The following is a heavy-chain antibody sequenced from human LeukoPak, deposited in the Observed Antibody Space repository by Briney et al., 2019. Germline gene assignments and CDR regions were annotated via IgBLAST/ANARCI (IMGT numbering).Heavy chain of an antibody. Sequence: GGSLRLSCAASGFTVSSNYMSWVRQAPGKGLEWVSVIYSGGSTYYADSVKGRFTISRDNSKNTLYLQMNSLRAEDTAVYYCAKAADCSSTSCSLYYFDYWGQGTLVTVSS. CDR3: AKAADCSSTSCSLYYFDY. CDR1: GFTVSSNY. D-gene: IGHD2-2*01. CDR2: IYSGGST. J-gene: IGHJ4*02. V-gene: IGHV3-66*01.